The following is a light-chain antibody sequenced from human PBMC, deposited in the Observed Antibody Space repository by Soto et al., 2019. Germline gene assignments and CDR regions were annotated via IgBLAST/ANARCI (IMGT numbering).Light chain of an antibody. CDR3: QSYDSSLRGWV. J-gene: IGLJ3*02. CDR1: SSNIGAGYD. V-gene: IGLV1-40*01. Sequence: QSVLPQPPSVSGAPGQRVTISCTGSSSNIGAGYDVHWYQQRPGTAPKLLIYGNSNRPSGVPDRFSGSKSGTSASLAITGLQAEDEADYYCQSYDSSLRGWVFGGGTKRTVL. CDR2: GNS.